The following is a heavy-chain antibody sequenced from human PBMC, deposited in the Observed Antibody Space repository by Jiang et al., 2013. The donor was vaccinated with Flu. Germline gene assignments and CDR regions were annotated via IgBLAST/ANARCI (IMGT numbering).Heavy chain of an antibody. J-gene: IGHJ4*02. V-gene: IGHV3-21*01. CDR1: GFTFSSYS. Sequence: VQLLESGGGLVKPGGSLRLSCAASGFTFSSYSMNWVRQAPGKGLEWVSSISSSSSYIYYADSVKGRFTISRDNAKNSLYLQMNSLRAEDTAVYYCASRSNTYSGSYLSPGNWGQGTLVTVSS. D-gene: IGHD1-26*01. CDR2: ISSSSSYI. CDR3: ASRSNTYSGSYLSPGN.